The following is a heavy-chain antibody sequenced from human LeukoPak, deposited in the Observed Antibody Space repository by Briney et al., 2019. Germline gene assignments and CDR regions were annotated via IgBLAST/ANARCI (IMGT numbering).Heavy chain of an antibody. V-gene: IGHV3-33*01. CDR1: GFPFSSYG. CDR2: IWYDGSNL. Sequence: PGGSLRLSCAASGFPFSSYGMHWVRQAPGKGLEWVAPIWYDGSNLYYADSVKGRFTISKDSSKNTLYLHMNSLRAEDTAVYYCARDKNYYGSGSPSLDAFDIWGQGTMVTVSS. CDR3: ARDKNYYGSGSPSLDAFDI. D-gene: IGHD3-10*01. J-gene: IGHJ3*02.